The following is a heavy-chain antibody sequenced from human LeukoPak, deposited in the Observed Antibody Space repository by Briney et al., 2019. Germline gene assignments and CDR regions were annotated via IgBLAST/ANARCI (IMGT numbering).Heavy chain of an antibody. CDR1: GFTFSSYA. V-gene: IGHV3-30-3*01. CDR3: ARGVRPTTMIVVAVDY. D-gene: IGHD3-22*01. Sequence: PGGSLRLSCAASGFTFSSYAMHWVRQAPGKGLEWVAVISYDGSNKYYADSVKGRFTIPRDNSKNTLYLQMNSLRAEDTAVYYCARGVRPTTMIVVAVDYWGQGTLVTVSS. J-gene: IGHJ4*02. CDR2: ISYDGSNK.